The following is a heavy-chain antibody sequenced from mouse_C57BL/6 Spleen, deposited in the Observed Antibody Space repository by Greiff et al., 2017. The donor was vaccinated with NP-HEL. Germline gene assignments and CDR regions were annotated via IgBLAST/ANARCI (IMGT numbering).Heavy chain of an antibody. D-gene: IGHD1-1*01. V-gene: IGHV1-80*01. J-gene: IGHJ4*01. CDR1: GYAFSSYW. CDR2: IYPGDGDT. CDR3: ARCSFITPSMDY. Sequence: VQLKESGAELVKPGASVKISCKASGYAFSSYWMNWVKQRPGKGLEWIGQIYPGDGDTNYNGKFKGKATLTADKSSSTAYMQLSSLTSEDSAVYFCARCSFITPSMDYWGQGTSVTVSS.